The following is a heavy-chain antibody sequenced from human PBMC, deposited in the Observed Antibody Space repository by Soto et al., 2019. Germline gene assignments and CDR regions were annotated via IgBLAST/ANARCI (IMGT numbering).Heavy chain of an antibody. V-gene: IGHV3-48*03. CDR3: TRAAWFPYLSFY. CDR1: GFTFSRFE. J-gene: IGHJ4*02. D-gene: IGHD3-10*01. Sequence: GSLRLSCAASGFTFSRFELHWVRQAPGKGLEWISYISSSGSTAYYASSVEGRFTISRDNANNSVYLQMDSLRAEDTALYYCTRAAWFPYLSFYWGQGALVTVSS. CDR2: ISSSGSTA.